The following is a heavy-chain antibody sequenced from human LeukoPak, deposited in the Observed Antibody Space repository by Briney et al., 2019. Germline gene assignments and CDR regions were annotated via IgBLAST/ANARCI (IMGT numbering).Heavy chain of an antibody. Sequence: SEILSLTCAVYGGSFSGYYWSWIRQPPGKGLEWIGEINHSGSTNYNPSLKSRVTISVDTSKNQFSLKLSSVTAADTAVYYCASLGGVPAAVGHWGQGTPVTVSS. CDR3: ASLGGVPAAVGH. D-gene: IGHD2-2*01. V-gene: IGHV4-34*01. CDR1: GGSFSGYY. CDR2: INHSGST. J-gene: IGHJ1*01.